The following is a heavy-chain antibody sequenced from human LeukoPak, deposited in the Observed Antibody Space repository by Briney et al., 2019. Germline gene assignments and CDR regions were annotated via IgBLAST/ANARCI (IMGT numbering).Heavy chain of an antibody. CDR2: IKQDGSEK. Sequence: GGSLRLSCAASGFTFSSYWMSWVRQAPGKGLEWVANIKQDGSEKYYVDSVKGRFTISRDNAKNSLYLQMNSLRAEDTAVYYCAKSNGYGLVDIWGQGTMVTVSS. V-gene: IGHV3-7*03. CDR3: AKSNGYGLVDI. D-gene: IGHD3-10*01. CDR1: GFTFSSYW. J-gene: IGHJ3*02.